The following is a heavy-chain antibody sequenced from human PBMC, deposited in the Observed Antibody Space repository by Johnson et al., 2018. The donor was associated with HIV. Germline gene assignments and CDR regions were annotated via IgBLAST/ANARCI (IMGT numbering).Heavy chain of an antibody. J-gene: IGHJ3*02. Sequence: FTFSSYAMHWVRQAPGKGLEWVAVISYDGSNKYYADSVKGRFTISRDNSKNTLYLQINSLRAEDTAVYYCASFPTGRFTIFGVTQGAFDIWGQGTMVTVSS. CDR2: ISYDGSNK. V-gene: IGHV3-30-3*01. D-gene: IGHD3-3*01. CDR3: ASFPTGRFTIFGVTQGAFDI. CDR1: FTFSSYA.